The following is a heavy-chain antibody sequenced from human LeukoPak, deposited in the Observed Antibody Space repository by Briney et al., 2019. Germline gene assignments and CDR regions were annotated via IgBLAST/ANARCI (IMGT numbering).Heavy chain of an antibody. J-gene: IGHJ4*02. CDR3: ARGSLDTAAFDY. V-gene: IGHV4-34*01. Sequence: SETLSLTCAVYGGSFSGYYWSWIRQLPGKGLEWIGEINHSGSTNYNPSLKSRVTISVDTSKNQFSLKLSSVTAADTAVYYCARGSLDTAAFDYWGQGTLVTVSS. CDR2: INHSGST. CDR1: GGSFSGYY. D-gene: IGHD5-18*01.